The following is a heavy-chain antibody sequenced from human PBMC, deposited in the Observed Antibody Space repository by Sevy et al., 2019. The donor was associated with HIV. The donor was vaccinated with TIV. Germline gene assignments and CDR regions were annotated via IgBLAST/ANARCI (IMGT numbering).Heavy chain of an antibody. CDR3: ARDCSSTSCLWGMDV. CDR2: IKLDGSEK. V-gene: IGHV3-7*03. J-gene: IGHJ6*02. CDR1: GFTFSSYW. Sequence: GGSLRLSCAASGFTFSSYWMSWVRQAPGKGLERVANIKLDGSEKYYVDSVKGRFTISRDNPKNSLYLQMNSLRAEDTAVYYCARDCSSTSCLWGMDVWGQGTTVTVSS. D-gene: IGHD2-2*01.